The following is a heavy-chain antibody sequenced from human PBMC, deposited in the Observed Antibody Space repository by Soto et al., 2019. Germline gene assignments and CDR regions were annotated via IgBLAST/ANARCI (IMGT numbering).Heavy chain of an antibody. V-gene: IGHV3-33*01. CDR2: IWYDGSNK. J-gene: IGHJ4*02. CDR3: ARDYYDSSGYYYSLDY. CDR1: AFTFSSDR. D-gene: IGHD3-22*01. Sequence: VGSVRLSSSASAFTFSSDRMHWVRQAPGKGLEWVAVIWYDGSNKYYEDSVKGRFTISRGNSKNMLYMKMNSLSAEDKAVYSCARDYYDSSGYYYSLDYWGQGTMVTVSS.